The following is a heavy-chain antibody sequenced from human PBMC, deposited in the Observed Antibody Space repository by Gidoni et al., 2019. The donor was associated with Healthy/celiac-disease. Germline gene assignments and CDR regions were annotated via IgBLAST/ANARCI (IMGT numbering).Heavy chain of an antibody. V-gene: IGHV3-33*01. CDR2: IWYDGSNK. Sequence: VQLVGSGGGVVQPGRSLSLSCAASGLTYSSYGMHWVRQAPGKGLERVAVIWYDGSNKYYADSVKGRFTISRDNSKNTLYLQMNSLRAEDTAVYYCARDRALYSSSWYYFDSWGQGTLVTVSS. CDR3: ARDRALYSSSWYYFDS. J-gene: IGHJ4*02. CDR1: GLTYSSYG. D-gene: IGHD6-13*01.